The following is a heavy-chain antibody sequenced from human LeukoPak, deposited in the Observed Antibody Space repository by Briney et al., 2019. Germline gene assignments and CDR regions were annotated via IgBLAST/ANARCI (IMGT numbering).Heavy chain of an antibody. Sequence: PSETLSLTCSVSGGSIGFSYWSWIRQSPGKRLEWIGYKYASGSSNYNPSLKSRVTLSIDTSKSQFSLDLRSATAADTAVYYCARHGGGVRSPFDYWGPGTVVTVSS. CDR2: KYASGSS. CDR3: ARHGGGVRSPFDY. CDR1: GGSIGFSY. D-gene: IGHD3-16*01. V-gene: IGHV4-4*09. J-gene: IGHJ4*02.